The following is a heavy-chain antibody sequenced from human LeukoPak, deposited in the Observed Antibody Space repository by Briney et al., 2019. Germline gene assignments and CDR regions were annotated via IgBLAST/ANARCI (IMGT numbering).Heavy chain of an antibody. CDR2: IIPIFGTA. CDR3: AREITMVRGVIINGLDY. J-gene: IGHJ4*02. CDR1: GGTFSSYA. Sequence: SVKVSCKASGGTFSSYAISWVRQAPGQGLEWMGGIIPIFGTANYAQKFQGRVAITADESTSTAYMELSSLRSEDTAVYYCAREITMVRGVIINGLDYWGQGTLVTVSS. V-gene: IGHV1-69*13. D-gene: IGHD3-10*01.